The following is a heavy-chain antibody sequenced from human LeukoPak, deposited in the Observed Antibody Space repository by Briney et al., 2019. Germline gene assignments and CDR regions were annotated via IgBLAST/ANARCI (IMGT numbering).Heavy chain of an antibody. CDR3: AKEQGRFWSGYYTYEAFDI. CDR2: ISYDGSNK. CDR1: GFTFSSYG. J-gene: IGHJ3*02. D-gene: IGHD3-3*01. Sequence: GGSLRLSCAASGFTFSSYGIQWVRQAPSEVLEWVAVISYDGSNKYYVDSVKGRFTISRDNSKNTLYLQMNSLRAEDTAVYYCAKEQGRFWSGYYTYEAFDIWGQGTMVTVSS. V-gene: IGHV3-30*18.